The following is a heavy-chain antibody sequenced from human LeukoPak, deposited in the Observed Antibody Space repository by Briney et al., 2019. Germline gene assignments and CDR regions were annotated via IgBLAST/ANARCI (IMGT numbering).Heavy chain of an antibody. D-gene: IGHD3-10*01. V-gene: IGHV4-34*01. CDR2: INHSGST. CDR3: ASLSPGGHYYGSGGD. CDR1: GGSFSGYY. J-gene: IGHJ4*02. Sequence: PSETLSLTCAVYGGSFSGYYWSWIRQPPGKGLEWIGEINHSGSTNYNPSLKSRVTISVDTSKNQFSLKLSSVTAADTAVYYCASLSPGGHYYGSGGDWGQGTLVTVSS.